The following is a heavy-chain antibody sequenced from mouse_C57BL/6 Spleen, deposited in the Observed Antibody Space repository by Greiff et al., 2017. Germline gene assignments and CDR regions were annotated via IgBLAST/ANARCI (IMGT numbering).Heavy chain of an antibody. CDR1: GFTFSSYA. CDR2: ISDGGSYT. Sequence: DVQLVESGGGLVKPGGSLKLSCAASGFTFSSYAMSWVRQTPEKRLEWVATISDGGSYTYYPDNVKGRFTISRDNAKNNLYLQMSHLKSEDTAMYYCARDEELGAMDYWGQGTSVTVSS. V-gene: IGHV5-4*01. J-gene: IGHJ4*01. D-gene: IGHD1-3*01. CDR3: ARDEELGAMDY.